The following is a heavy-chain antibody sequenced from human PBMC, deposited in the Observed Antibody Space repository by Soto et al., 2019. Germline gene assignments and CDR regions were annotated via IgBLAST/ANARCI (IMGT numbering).Heavy chain of an antibody. CDR2: INAGNGNR. J-gene: IGHJ5*02. CDR1: GYTFSSYA. Sequence: GASVKVSCKASGYTFSSYAMHWVRQAPGQRLEWMGWINAGNGNRKYSQKFQGRFTISRDNANNSLYLQMNSLRAEDTAVYYCARVLCKEITFCFDPWGQGTLVTVSS. D-gene: IGHD3-16*01. CDR3: ARVLCKEITFCFDP. V-gene: IGHV1-3*01.